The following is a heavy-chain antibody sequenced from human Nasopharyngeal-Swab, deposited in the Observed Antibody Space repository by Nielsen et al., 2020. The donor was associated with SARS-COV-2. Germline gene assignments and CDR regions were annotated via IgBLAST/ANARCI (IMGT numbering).Heavy chain of an antibody. CDR1: GFTVSSNY. V-gene: IGHV3-53*01. Sequence: GESLKISCAASGFTVSSNYMSWVRQAPGKGLEWVSVIYSGGSTYYADSVKGRFTISRDNSKNTLYLQMNSLRAEDTAVYYCARVGCGGDCYDAFDIWGQGTMITVSS. D-gene: IGHD2-21*02. CDR3: ARVGCGGDCYDAFDI. J-gene: IGHJ3*02. CDR2: IYSGGST.